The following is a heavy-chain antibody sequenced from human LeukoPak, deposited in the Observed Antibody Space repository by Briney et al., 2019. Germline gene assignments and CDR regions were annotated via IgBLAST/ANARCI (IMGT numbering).Heavy chain of an antibody. D-gene: IGHD3-22*01. CDR1: GYTFTSYY. Sequence: ASVKVSCKASGYTFTSYYMHWVRQAPGQGLEWMAIINPSGGSTSYAQKFQGRVTMTRDTSTSTVYMELSSLRSEDTAVYYCARDGSYYYDSSGYGDFDYWGQGTLVTVSS. J-gene: IGHJ4*02. CDR2: INPSGGST. V-gene: IGHV1-46*01. CDR3: ARDGSYYYDSSGYGDFDY.